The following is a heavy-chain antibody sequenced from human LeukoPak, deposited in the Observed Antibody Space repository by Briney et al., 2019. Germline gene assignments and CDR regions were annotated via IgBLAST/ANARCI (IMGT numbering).Heavy chain of an antibody. CDR1: GYTFTSYG. CDR3: ARPSTYSSSWYLDAFDI. Sequence: ASVKVSCKASGYTFTSYGISWVRQAPGQGLEWMGWISAYNGNTNYAQKLQGRVTMTTDTSTSTAYMELRSLRSDDTAVYHCARPSTYSSSWYLDAFDIWGQGTMVTVSS. J-gene: IGHJ3*02. D-gene: IGHD6-13*01. V-gene: IGHV1-18*01. CDR2: ISAYNGNT.